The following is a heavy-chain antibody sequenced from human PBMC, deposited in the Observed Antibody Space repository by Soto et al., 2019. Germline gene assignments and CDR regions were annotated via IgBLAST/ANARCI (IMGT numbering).Heavy chain of an antibody. D-gene: IGHD1-26*01. CDR1: GYTFTGYY. CDR3: ARGIVGGRLDAFDI. J-gene: IGHJ3*02. Sequence: QVQLVQSGAEVKKPGASVKVSCKASGYTFTGYYMHWVRQAPGQGLEWMGWINPNSGGTNYAQKFQGWVTMIRGNSVRRAKTVRSMLRYDETAGYYCARGIVGGRLDAFDIWGQGTMVTVSS. V-gene: IGHV1-2*04. CDR2: INPNSGGT.